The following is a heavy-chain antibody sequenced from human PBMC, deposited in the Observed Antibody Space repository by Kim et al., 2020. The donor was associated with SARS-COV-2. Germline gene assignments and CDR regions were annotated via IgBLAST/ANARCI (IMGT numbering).Heavy chain of an antibody. J-gene: IGHJ6*02. CDR2: ISGSGGST. D-gene: IGHD3-10*01. Sequence: GGSLRLSCAASGFSLSAYAMTWVRQAPGKGLEWVSVISGSGGSTYYADSVKGRFTISRDNSKNALSLQMNSLRLEDTAVYYCSKDYIAWDVLGQGPTVIV. CDR1: GFSLSAYA. V-gene: IGHV3-23*01. CDR3: SKDYIAWDV.